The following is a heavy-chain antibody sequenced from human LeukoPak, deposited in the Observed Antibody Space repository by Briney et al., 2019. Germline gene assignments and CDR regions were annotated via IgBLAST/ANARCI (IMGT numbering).Heavy chain of an antibody. CDR3: ARALYASSSWHTFDI. J-gene: IGHJ3*02. Sequence: ASVKVSCKASGYTFINNWMHWVRQAPGQGLEWIGLINPTGTGTLYAQKFQGRVTMTRDMSTSTDYMELSSLRAEDTAFYYCARALYASSSWHTFDIWGQGTMVTVSS. V-gene: IGHV1-46*01. CDR2: INPTGTGT. D-gene: IGHD6-13*01. CDR1: GYTFINNW.